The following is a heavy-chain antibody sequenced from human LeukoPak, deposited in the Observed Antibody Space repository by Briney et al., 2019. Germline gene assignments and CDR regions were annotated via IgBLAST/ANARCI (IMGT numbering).Heavy chain of an antibody. CDR3: ARDKIAEAGFFDY. J-gene: IGHJ4*02. D-gene: IGHD6-13*01. V-gene: IGHV3-7*01. Sequence: GGSLRLSCAASGFTFSRFWMSWVRQAPGKGLEWVANIKEDGSGKHYVDSVKGRFTISRDNAKNSLYLQMNSLRAEDTAVYYCARDKIAEAGFFDYWGQGTLATVSS. CDR1: GFTFSRFW. CDR2: IKEDGSGK.